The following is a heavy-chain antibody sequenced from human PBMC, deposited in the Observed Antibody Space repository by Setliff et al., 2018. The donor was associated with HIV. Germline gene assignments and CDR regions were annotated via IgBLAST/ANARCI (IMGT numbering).Heavy chain of an antibody. CDR2: IYSSGST. V-gene: IGHV4-4*09. CDR3: ARHSGVASPNWFDP. D-gene: IGHD3-10*01. Sequence: SETLSLTCTVSGGSISGHYWSWIRQPPGRGLEWIGYIYSSGSTNFNHPLQSRVTISVDTSKNQFSLKLSSVTAADTAVYYCARHSGVASPNWFDPWGQGTLVTVSS. CDR1: GGSISGHY. J-gene: IGHJ5*02.